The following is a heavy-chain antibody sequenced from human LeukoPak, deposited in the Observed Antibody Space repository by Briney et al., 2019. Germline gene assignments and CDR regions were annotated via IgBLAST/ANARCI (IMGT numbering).Heavy chain of an antibody. D-gene: IGHD2-2*01. CDR2: IKRKTDGGTT. CDR1: GFTFSDAW. CDR3: TGESSYAIGY. Sequence: GGSLRLSCAASGFTFSDAWMSWVRQAPGKGLEWVGRIKRKTDGGTTDYAAPVKGRFTISRDDSKNTLYLQMSSLKTEDTAVYYCTGESSYAIGYWGQGSLVTVSS. J-gene: IGHJ4*02. V-gene: IGHV3-15*01.